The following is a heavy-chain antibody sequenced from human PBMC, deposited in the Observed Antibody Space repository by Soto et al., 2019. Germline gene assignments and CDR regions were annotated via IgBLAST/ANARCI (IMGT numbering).Heavy chain of an antibody. CDR3: ATSAGRDGYSFDY. CDR2: IIPMFGTP. D-gene: IGHD5-12*01. J-gene: IGHJ4*02. V-gene: IGHV1-69*13. CDR1: GVTFNRQD. Sequence: SVKVSCKASGVTFNRQDMRWVRQAPGQGLGWMGGIIPMFGTPHYAEKFQDRVTITADESTGTAYLELSSLTSEDTAVYYCATSAGRDGYSFDYWGPGTLVTVSS.